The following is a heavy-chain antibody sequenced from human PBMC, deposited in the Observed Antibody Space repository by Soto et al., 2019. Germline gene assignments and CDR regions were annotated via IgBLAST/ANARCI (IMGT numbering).Heavy chain of an antibody. CDR1: GFTFSGSG. Sequence: TGGSLRLSCGASGFTFSGSGIHWVRQASGKGLEWVGRIRTKTNNYATAYAASVKGRFTISRDDSKNMAYLQMNSLKTEDTAVYYCTAMAGIDYWGQGTLVTVSS. CDR3: TAMAGIDY. V-gene: IGHV3-73*01. D-gene: IGHD6-19*01. CDR2: IRTKTNNYAT. J-gene: IGHJ4*02.